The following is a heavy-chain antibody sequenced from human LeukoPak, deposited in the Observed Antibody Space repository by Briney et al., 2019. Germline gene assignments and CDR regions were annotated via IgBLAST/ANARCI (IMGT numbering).Heavy chain of an antibody. D-gene: IGHD3-10*01. Sequence: PGGSLRLSCAASGFTFSSYSMNWVRQALGKGLEWVSYISSSSNYINYADSVKGRFTISRDNAKNSLYLQMNSLRAEDTAVYYCARDESLVRGAAFDYWGQGTLVTVSS. CDR1: GFTFSSYS. CDR3: ARDESLVRGAAFDY. J-gene: IGHJ4*02. CDR2: ISSSSNYI. V-gene: IGHV3-21*01.